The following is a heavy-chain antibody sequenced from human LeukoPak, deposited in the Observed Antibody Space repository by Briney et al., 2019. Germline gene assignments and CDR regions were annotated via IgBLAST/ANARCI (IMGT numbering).Heavy chain of an antibody. CDR3: PSVRRSGSYSWDY. J-gene: IGHJ4*02. CDR2: IYSIGTT. V-gene: IGHV4-59*01. D-gene: IGHD3-10*01. Sequence: SETLSLTCTVSGGSISSYYWSWIRQPPGKGLEWIGYIYSIGTTNYNPSLKSRVTISKDTSKTQFHPKLNSVTAADTAIYYFPSVRRSGSYSWDYWGQGALVTVSS. CDR1: GGSISSYY.